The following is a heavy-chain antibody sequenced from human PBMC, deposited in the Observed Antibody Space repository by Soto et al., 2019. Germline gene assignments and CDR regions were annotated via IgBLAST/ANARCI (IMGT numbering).Heavy chain of an antibody. CDR3: ARIFRGIVMGYLETFEG. CDR2: IYPGDSDH. CDR1: ENSLICDL. Sequence: GEALKICCTGTENSLICDLVGWVRQMPGKGLEWMGIIYPGDSDHRYSPSFQGQVIMSVDKSISTAYLQWNNLRASDTAIYYCARIFRGIVMGYLETFEGWGQGTMVIVS. V-gene: IGHV5-51*01. J-gene: IGHJ3*01. D-gene: IGHD2-21*01.